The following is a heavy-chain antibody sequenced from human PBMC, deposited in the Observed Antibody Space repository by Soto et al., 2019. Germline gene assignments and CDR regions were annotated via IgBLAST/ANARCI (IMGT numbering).Heavy chain of an antibody. D-gene: IGHD2-15*01. CDR1: GYTFTSYS. CDR2: INPSSGRT. CDR3: ARDHNFGFILYAMDV. V-gene: IGHV1-46*01. Sequence: ASVKVFCKASGYTFTSYSMHWVRQAPGQGLEWMGIINPSSGRTSCAQNFQGRVTMTSDTSTSIVYMEMSSLKSEDTAVYYCARDHNFGFILYAMDVWGQGTTVTVSS. J-gene: IGHJ6*02.